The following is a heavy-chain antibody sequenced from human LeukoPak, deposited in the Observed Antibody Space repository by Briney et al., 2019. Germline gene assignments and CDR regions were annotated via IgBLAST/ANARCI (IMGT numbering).Heavy chain of an antibody. CDR1: GYTFTGYY. CDR2: INPNSGGT. CDR3: AKGGYSSSWSLPQAFDY. D-gene: IGHD6-13*01. Sequence: ASVKVSCKASGYTFTGYYMHWVRQAPGQGLEWMGWINPNSGGTNYAQKFQGRATMTRDTSISTAYMELSRLRSDDTAVYYCAKGGYSSSWSLPQAFDYWGQGTLVTVSS. J-gene: IGHJ4*02. V-gene: IGHV1-2*02.